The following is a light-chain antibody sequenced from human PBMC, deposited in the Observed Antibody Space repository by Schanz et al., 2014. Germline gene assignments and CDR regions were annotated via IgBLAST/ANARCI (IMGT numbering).Light chain of an antibody. V-gene: IGKV3-20*01. Sequence: EIVLTQSPGTLSLSPGERATLSCRASQSVSSSYLAWYQQKPGQAPRLLIYGASTRDIGIPARFSGSGYRPELTLPISSLQSEDCETYHCQQASSFPPTFGQGTKVEI. J-gene: IGKJ1*01. CDR2: GAS. CDR3: QQASSFPPT. CDR1: QSVSSSY.